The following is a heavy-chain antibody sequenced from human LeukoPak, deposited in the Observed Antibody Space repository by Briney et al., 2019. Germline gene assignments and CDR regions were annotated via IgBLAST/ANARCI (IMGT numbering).Heavy chain of an antibody. Sequence: GGSLRLSCAGSGYTFSSYSMNWVRQAPGKGLEWVAYISSSSSTIYYADSVKGRFTISRDNAKNSLYLQMNSLRAEDTAVYYCARDEQKERIWAFDYWGQGTLVTVSS. CDR1: GYTFSSYS. CDR3: ARDEQKERIWAFDY. CDR2: ISSSSSTI. V-gene: IGHV3-48*01. J-gene: IGHJ4*02. D-gene: IGHD1/OR15-1a*01.